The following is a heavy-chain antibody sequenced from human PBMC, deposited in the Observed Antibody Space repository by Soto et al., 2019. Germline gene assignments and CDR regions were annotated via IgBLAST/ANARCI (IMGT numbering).Heavy chain of an antibody. V-gene: IGHV4-31*03. CDR1: GGSISSGGYY. J-gene: IGHJ2*01. CDR3: ARAPDSPYGELHWYFDL. D-gene: IGHD4-17*01. Sequence: QVQLQESGPGLVKPSQTLSLTCTVSGGSISSGGYYWSWIRQHPGKGLEWIGYIYYSGSTYYNPSLKSRVTISVDTSKTQFSLKLSSVTAADTAVYYCARAPDSPYGELHWYFDLWGRGTLVTVSS. CDR2: IYYSGST.